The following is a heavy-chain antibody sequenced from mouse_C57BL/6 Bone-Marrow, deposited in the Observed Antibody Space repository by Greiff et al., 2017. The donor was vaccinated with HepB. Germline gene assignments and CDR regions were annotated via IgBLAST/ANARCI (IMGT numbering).Heavy chain of an antibody. Sequence: QVQLQQSGAELARPGASVKLSCKASGYTFTSYGISWVKQRTGQGLEWIGEIYPRSGNTYYNEKFKGKATLTADKSSSTAYMELRSLTSEDSAVYFCASTTVVAMDYFDYWGQGTTLTVSS. D-gene: IGHD1-1*01. CDR2: IYPRSGNT. J-gene: IGHJ2*01. V-gene: IGHV1-81*01. CDR1: GYTFTSYG. CDR3: ASTTVVAMDYFDY.